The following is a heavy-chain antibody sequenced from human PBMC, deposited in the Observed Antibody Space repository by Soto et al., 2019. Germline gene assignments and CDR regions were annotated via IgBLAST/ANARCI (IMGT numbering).Heavy chain of an antibody. CDR1: GGSISSGDYY. J-gene: IGHJ3*01. CDR3: AAAPEEDAWHS. D-gene: IGHD3-16*01. CDR2: IYYSGST. Sequence: SETLSLTCTVSGGSISSGDYYWSWIRQPPGKGLEWIGYIYYSGSTYYNPSLKSRVTISVDTSKNQFSLKLSSVPAADTAVYYCAAAPEEDAWHSWGHGTMVTVSS. V-gene: IGHV4-30-4*01.